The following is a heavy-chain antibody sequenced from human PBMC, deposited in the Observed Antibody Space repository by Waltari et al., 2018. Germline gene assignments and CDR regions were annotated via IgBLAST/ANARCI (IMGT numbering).Heavy chain of an antibody. V-gene: IGHV3-21*01. D-gene: IGHD4-17*01. J-gene: IGHJ4*02. Sequence: EVQLVESGGGLVKPGGSRRLSCAASGFTFSSYSMHWVRQAPGKGLEWVSSISSSSSYIYYADSVKGRFTISRDNAKNSLYLQMNSLRAEDTAVYYCARSDSTYGDYVGSDYWGQGTLVTVSS. CDR1: GFTFSSYS. CDR3: ARSDSTYGDYVGSDY. CDR2: ISSSSSYI.